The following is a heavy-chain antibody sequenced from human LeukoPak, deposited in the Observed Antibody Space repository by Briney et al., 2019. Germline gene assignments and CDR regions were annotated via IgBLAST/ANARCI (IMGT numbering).Heavy chain of an antibody. D-gene: IGHD3-3*01. CDR2: IDWDDGK. V-gene: IGHV2-70*04. J-gene: IGHJ4*02. CDR3: ARSLSYFDFWSGYDPPYYFDY. Sequence: LRLSCAASGFTFSSYWMSWIRQPPGKALEWLARIDWDDGKFYSTSLKTRLTISKDTSKDQVVLTMTNMDPVDTATYYCARSLSYFDFWSGYDPPYYFDYWGQGTLVTVSS. CDR1: GFTFSSYW.